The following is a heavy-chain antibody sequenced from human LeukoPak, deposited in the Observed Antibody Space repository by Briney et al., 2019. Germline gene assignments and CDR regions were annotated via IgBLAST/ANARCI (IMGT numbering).Heavy chain of an antibody. D-gene: IGHD2-21*01. V-gene: IGHV4-39*02. CDR1: GGSISSSSYY. CDR3: AREYSRSVVAGSRPDL. J-gene: IGHJ4*02. Sequence: SETLALTCSVSGGSISSSSYYWGCVRQSPGKGLEWIGSMYYRGTTYENSSLKSRLTLSIDTANNQFSLKLTSVTAADTAVYYCAREYSRSVVAGSRPDLWGQGLLVTVSS. CDR2: MYYRGTT.